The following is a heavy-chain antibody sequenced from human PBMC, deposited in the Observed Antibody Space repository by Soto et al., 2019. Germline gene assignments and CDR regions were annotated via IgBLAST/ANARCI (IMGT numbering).Heavy chain of an antibody. J-gene: IGHJ6*02. CDR2: IIPVLDVE. D-gene: IGHD2-15*01. V-gene: IGHV1-69*02. CDR3: ATSPTPGSATPSSYGMDV. Sequence: QVQLVQSGAEVKKPGSSVKVSCKASGGSFTSFIVTWVRQAPGQGLEWMGRIIPVLDVEYYAQKFQGRLTIPAAKSTTTAYMELRSLRSEDTAVYYCATSPTPGSATPSSYGMDVWGLGTTVTVSS. CDR1: GGSFTSFI.